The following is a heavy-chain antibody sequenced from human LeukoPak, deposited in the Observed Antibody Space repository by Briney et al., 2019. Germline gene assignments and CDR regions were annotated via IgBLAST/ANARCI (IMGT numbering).Heavy chain of an antibody. Sequence: GGSLRLTCAASGFTFDDYAMHWVRQAPGKGLEWVSGISWNSGSIGYADSVKGRFTISRDNAKNSLYLQMNSPRAEDTALYYCAKVLYGSGWSHAFDIWGQGTMVTVSS. D-gene: IGHD6-19*01. J-gene: IGHJ3*02. CDR1: GFTFDDYA. CDR3: AKVLYGSGWSHAFDI. CDR2: ISWNSGSI. V-gene: IGHV3-9*01.